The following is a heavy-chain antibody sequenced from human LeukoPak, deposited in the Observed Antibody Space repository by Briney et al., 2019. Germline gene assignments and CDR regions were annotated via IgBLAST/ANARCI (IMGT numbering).Heavy chain of an antibody. CDR1: GYTFTSYG. D-gene: IGHD6-19*01. J-gene: IGHJ4*02. V-gene: IGHV1-18*01. CDR2: IIAYNGNT. Sequence: ASVKVSCKPSGYTFTSYGISWVRQAPGQGLEWMGWIIAYNGNTNYAQKLQGRVTMTTDTSTSTAYMELRSLRSDDTAVYYCARERGSGGWYPERYDYWGQGTLVTVSS. CDR3: ARERGSGGWYPERYDY.